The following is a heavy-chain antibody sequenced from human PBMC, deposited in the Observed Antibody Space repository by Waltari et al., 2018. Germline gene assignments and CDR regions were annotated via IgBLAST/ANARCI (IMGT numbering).Heavy chain of an antibody. J-gene: IGHJ3*02. D-gene: IGHD3-10*01. Sequence: QVQLQESGPGLVKPSETLSLTCTVSGGSVSSGRYYWSWIRQPPGKGLEWIGYIYYSGSTNYNPSLKSRVTISVDTSKNQFSLKLSSVTAADTAVYYCARERGRSHAFDIWGQGTMVTVSS. V-gene: IGHV4-61*01. CDR3: ARERGRSHAFDI. CDR1: GGSVSSGRYY. CDR2: IYYSGST.